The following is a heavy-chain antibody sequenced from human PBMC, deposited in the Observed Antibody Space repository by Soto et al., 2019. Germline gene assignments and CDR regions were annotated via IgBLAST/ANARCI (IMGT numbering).Heavy chain of an antibody. CDR3: PKDSAYQLPYNYFYYCLDV. J-gene: IGHJ6*02. V-gene: IGHV3-30*18. Sequence: GGSLRLSCAASGFTFTSHAMHWVRQTPGKGLEWVAAISYDEIDKKYASSVKGRFTVSRDNVKNTLSLQMNSLRHEDTAVYYCPKDSAYQLPYNYFYYCLDVWRQGTTVTIPS. D-gene: IGHD2-2*02. CDR2: ISYDEIDK. CDR1: GFTFTSHA.